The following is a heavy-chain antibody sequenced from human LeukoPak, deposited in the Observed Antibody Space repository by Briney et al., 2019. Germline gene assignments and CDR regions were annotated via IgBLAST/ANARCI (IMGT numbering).Heavy chain of an antibody. D-gene: IGHD3-10*01. CDR2: INPNSGGT. V-gene: IGHV1-2*02. CDR1: GYTFTGYY. Sequence: ASVKVSCKASGYTFTGYYMHWVRQAPGQGLEWMGWINPNSGGTNYAQKFQGRVTMTRDTSISTAYMELSRLRSDDTAVYYCGRSNLAGYYYGSGSYLDYWGQGTLVTVSS. CDR3: GRSNLAGYYYGSGSYLDY. J-gene: IGHJ4*02.